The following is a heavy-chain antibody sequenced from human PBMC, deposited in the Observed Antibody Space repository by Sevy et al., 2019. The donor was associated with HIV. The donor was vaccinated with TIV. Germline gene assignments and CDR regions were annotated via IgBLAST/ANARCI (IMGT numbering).Heavy chain of an antibody. CDR1: GYTFTIYD. V-gene: IGHV1-8*01. CDR2: MNFNSGNT. J-gene: IGHJ4*02. Sequence: ASVKVSCKASGYTFTIYDIYWVRQTSGQGLEWMGWMNFNSGNTGYAKKFEGRVSMTRDTSISTAYMELSSLTSEDTAMYYCARGGTGNYYDHDYWGQGTLVTVSS. D-gene: IGHD1-26*01. CDR3: ARGGTGNYYDHDY.